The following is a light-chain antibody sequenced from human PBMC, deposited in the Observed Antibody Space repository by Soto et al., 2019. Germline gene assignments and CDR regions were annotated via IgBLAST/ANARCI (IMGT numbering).Light chain of an antibody. CDR3: QQYNSFPWT. J-gene: IGKJ1*01. Sequence: DIQMTQSPSTLSASVGDRVTITCRASQSISTWLAWYQQKPGEAPKLLIYQASGLESGVPSRFSGSGSGTEFNLTISSLQPDDFATYYCQQYNSFPWTFGQGTKVEIK. V-gene: IGKV1-5*03. CDR1: QSISTW. CDR2: QAS.